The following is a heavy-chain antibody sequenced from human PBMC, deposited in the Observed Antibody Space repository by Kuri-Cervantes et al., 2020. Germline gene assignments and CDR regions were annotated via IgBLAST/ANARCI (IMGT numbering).Heavy chain of an antibody. CDR1: GFTVSSNY. V-gene: IGHV3-66*01. J-gene: IGHJ4*02. Sequence: GESLKISCAASGFTVSSNYMSWVRQAPGKGLEWVSVIYSGGSTYYADSVKGRFTISRDNSKNTLYLQMNSLRAEDTAVYYCARGGSNWATQKFDSWGQGTLVTVSS. CDR2: IYSGGST. CDR3: ARGGSNWATQKFDS. D-gene: IGHD7-27*01.